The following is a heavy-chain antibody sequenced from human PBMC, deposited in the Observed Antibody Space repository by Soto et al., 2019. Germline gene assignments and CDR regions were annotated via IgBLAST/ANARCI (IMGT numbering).Heavy chain of an antibody. CDR1: GFTFSNFG. D-gene: IGHD2-15*01. CDR2: IPSDGGDK. J-gene: IGHJ4*02. CDR3: VKGSEVARQELDH. Sequence: QVQLVESGGGVVQPGRSPRLSCAASGFTFSNFGMHWVRQAPGKGLEWVAAIPSDGGDKYYSHSVKDRFTISRDNSKNTLFLQMNSLRVEDTAVYYCVKGSEVARQELDHWGQGILVTVSS. V-gene: IGHV3-30*18.